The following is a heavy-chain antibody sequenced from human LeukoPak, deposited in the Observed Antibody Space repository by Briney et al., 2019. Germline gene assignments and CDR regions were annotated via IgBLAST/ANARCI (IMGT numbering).Heavy chain of an antibody. V-gene: IGHV4-59*08. D-gene: IGHD3-22*01. CDR1: GGSISSYY. J-gene: IGHJ4*02. CDR3: ARLVVDDSSGYYPAPFDC. CDR2: IYYSGST. Sequence: PSETLSLTCTVSGGSISSYYWSWIRQPPGKGLEWIGYIYYSGSTNYNPSLKSRVTISVDTSKNQFSLKLSSVTAADTAVYYCARLVVDDSSGYYPAPFDCWGQGTLVTVSS.